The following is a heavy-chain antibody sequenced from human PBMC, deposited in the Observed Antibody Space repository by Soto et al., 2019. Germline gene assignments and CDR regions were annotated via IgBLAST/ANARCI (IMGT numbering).Heavy chain of an antibody. V-gene: IGHV3-11*06. D-gene: IGHD2-15*01. J-gene: IGHJ5*02. CDR1: GFTFVASY. Sequence: PGWSLRLACACSGFTFVASYMSWIRQAPGKGLEWLSYISPGSRYPAYADSVKGRFTISRDNAKRSLYLQMMSLTAEDTAIYYCVRGGGGGLIDPWGQGTMVTVSS. CDR2: ISPGSRYP. CDR3: VRGGGGGLIDP.